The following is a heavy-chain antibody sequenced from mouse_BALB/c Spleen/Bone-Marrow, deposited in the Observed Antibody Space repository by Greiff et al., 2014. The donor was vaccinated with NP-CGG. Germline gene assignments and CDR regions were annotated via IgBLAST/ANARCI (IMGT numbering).Heavy chain of an antibody. J-gene: IGHJ1*01. CDR3: ARDENYDIYWYFDV. Sequence: VQLKESGGGLVQPGGSLRLSCATSGFTFTDYYMSWVRQPPGKALEWLGFIRNKANGYTTDYSVSVKGRFTISKDNSQSILYLQMNTRRAEDSATYYCARDENYDIYWYFDVWGAGTTVTVSS. CDR2: IRNKANGYTT. V-gene: IGHV7-3*02. D-gene: IGHD1-1*01. CDR1: GFTFTDYY.